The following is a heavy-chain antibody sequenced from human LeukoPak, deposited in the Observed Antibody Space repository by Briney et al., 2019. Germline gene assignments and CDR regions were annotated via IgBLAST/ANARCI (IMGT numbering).Heavy chain of an antibody. CDR1: GFTFNNYA. CDR2: IKPDGSQT. CDR3: FGSGSYSK. Sequence: GGSLRLSCAASGFTFNNYAMNWVRQAPGKGLEWVANIKPDGSQTFYLDSVKGRFTVSRDNAKHSAYLQMNSLRAEDTAVYYCFGSGSYSKWDQGTLVTVSS. J-gene: IGHJ4*02. D-gene: IGHD3-10*01. V-gene: IGHV3-7*01.